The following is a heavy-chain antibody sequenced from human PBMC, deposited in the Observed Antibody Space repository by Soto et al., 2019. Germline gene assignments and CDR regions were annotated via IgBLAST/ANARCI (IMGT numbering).Heavy chain of an antibody. CDR2: ISSSGSTI. J-gene: IGHJ6*02. V-gene: IGHV3-48*03. CDR3: ARISAAADFNGMDV. CDR1: GFTFSSYE. D-gene: IGHD2-15*01. Sequence: SGGSLRLSCAASGFTFSSYEMNWVRQAPGKGLEWVSYISSSGSTIYYADSVKGRFTISRDNAKNSLYLQMNSLRAEDTAVYYCARISAAADFNGMDVWGQGTTVTVSS.